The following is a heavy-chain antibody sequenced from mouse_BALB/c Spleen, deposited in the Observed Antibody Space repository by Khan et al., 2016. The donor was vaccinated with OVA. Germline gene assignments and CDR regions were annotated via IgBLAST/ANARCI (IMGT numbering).Heavy chain of an antibody. D-gene: IGHD1-1*01. CDR1: GYTFTNYG. Sequence: QIQLVQSGPELKKPGETVKISCKASGYTFTNYGMNWMKQAPGKGLKWMGWINTHTGEPTYAGDFKGRFAFSLETSATTAYLQINNLKNEDMATYFCARFRDYYGSSSYYFDYWGQGTTLTVSS. CDR2: INTHTGEP. J-gene: IGHJ2*01. V-gene: IGHV9-1*02. CDR3: ARFRDYYGSSSYYFDY.